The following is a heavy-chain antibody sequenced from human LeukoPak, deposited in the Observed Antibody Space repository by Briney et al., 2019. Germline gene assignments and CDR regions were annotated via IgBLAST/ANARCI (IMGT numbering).Heavy chain of an antibody. J-gene: IGHJ3*02. D-gene: IGHD2-21*02. CDR1: GFSFSDSV. CDR2: IRSKADNYAT. V-gene: IGHV3-73*01. Sequence: PGGSLKLSCAASGFSFSDSVMHWVRQASGKGLEWVGRIRSKADNYATAYAASVKGRFTISRDDSKNTAYLQMNSLKTEDTAVYYCTRRVPAVVTAIDAFDIWGQGTMVTVSS. CDR3: TRRVPAVVTAIDAFDI.